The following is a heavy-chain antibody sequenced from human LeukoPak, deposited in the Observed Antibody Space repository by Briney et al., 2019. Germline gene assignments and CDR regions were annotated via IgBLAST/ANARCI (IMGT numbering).Heavy chain of an antibody. CDR3: AKDPTYYYDSSGYPGTPLPDY. V-gene: IGHV3-23*01. J-gene: IGHJ4*02. Sequence: GGSLRLSCAASGFTFSSYAMSWVRQAPGKGLEWVSAISGSGGSTYYADSVKGRFTISRDNSKNTLYLQMNCLRAEDTAVYYCAKDPTYYYDSSGYPGTPLPDYWGQGTLVTVSS. CDR2: ISGSGGST. D-gene: IGHD3-22*01. CDR1: GFTFSSYA.